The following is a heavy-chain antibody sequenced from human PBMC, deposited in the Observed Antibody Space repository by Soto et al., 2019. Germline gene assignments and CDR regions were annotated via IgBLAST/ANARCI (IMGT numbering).Heavy chain of an antibody. CDR1: GFTFSSYG. D-gene: IGHD2-15*01. Sequence: QVQLVESGGGVVQPGRSLRLSCAASGFTFSSYGMHWVRQAPGKGLEWVAVISYDGSNKYYADSVKGRFTISRDNSKNTLYLQMNSLRAEDTAVYYCAKDALDSVVVVAANRYGYFDYWGQGTLVTVSS. CDR2: ISYDGSNK. V-gene: IGHV3-30*18. J-gene: IGHJ4*02. CDR3: AKDALDSVVVVAANRYGYFDY.